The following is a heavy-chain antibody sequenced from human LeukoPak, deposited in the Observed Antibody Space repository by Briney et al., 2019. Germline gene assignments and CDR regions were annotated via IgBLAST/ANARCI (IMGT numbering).Heavy chain of an antibody. Sequence: SRTLSLTCTVSGGSISSGGYYWSWIRQHPGKGLEWIGYIYYSGSTYYNPSLKSRVTISVDTSKNQFSLKLSSVTAADPAVYYCAGGGNQGGYYYYGMDVWGKGTTVTVSS. CDR2: IYYSGST. D-gene: IGHD1-14*01. V-gene: IGHV4-31*03. J-gene: IGHJ6*04. CDR3: AGGGNQGGYYYYGMDV. CDR1: GGSISSGGYY.